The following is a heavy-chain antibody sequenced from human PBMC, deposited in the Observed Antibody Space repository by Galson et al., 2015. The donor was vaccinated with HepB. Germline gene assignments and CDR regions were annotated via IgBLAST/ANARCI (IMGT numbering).Heavy chain of an antibody. CDR1: GFTFSSYS. J-gene: IGHJ4*02. Sequence: SLRLSCAASGFTFSSYSMNWVRQAPGKGLEWVSYISSSSSTIYYADSVKGRFTISRDNAKNSLYLQMNSLRDEDTAVYYCARGGSSPVYYYDSSGYWDYWGQGTLVTVSS. CDR2: ISSSSSTI. V-gene: IGHV3-48*02. CDR3: ARGGSSPVYYYDSSGYWDY. D-gene: IGHD3-22*01.